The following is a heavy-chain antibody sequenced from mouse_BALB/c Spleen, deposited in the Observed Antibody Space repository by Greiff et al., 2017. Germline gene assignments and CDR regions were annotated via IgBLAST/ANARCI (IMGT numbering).Heavy chain of an antibody. CDR2: INPYNGDT. Sequence: EVQLQQSGPELVKPGASVKISCKASGYSFTGYFMNWVKQSHGKSLEWIGRINPYNGDTFYNQKFKGKATLTVDKSSSTAYMELLSLTSEDSAVYYCGREESRYGDAMDYWGQGTSVTVSS. V-gene: IGHV1-37*01. CDR3: GREESRYGDAMDY. J-gene: IGHJ4*01. CDR1: GYSFTGYF. D-gene: IGHD2-14*01.